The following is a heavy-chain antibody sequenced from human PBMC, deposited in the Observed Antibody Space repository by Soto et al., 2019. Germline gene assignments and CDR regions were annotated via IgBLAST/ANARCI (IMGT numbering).Heavy chain of an antibody. CDR2: TYYRSKWYN. CDR3: AREFRQGYYYDSSGYPCFDY. CDR1: GDSVSSNSAA. D-gene: IGHD3-22*01. Sequence: SQTLSLTCAISGDSVSSNSAAWNWIRQSPSRGLEWLGRTYYRSKWYNDYAVSVKSRITINPDTSKNQFSLQLNSVTPEDTAVYYCAREFRQGYYYDSSGYPCFDYWGQGTLVTSPQ. J-gene: IGHJ4*02. V-gene: IGHV6-1*01.